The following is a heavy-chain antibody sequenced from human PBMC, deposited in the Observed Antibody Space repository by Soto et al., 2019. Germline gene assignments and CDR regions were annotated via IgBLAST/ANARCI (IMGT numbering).Heavy chain of an antibody. J-gene: IGHJ3*02. V-gene: IGHV3-9*01. Sequence: EVQLVESGGGLVQPGRSLRLSWAASGFTFEDDAMHGVRQAPGKGLEWVSGISWNSGSIGYADSVTGRFTISRDNAKNYLYLQMNSLRAEDTALYYCAKDRGSAGSAFYIWGHGKMVTVSS. CDR3: AKDRGSAGSAFYI. CDR1: GFTFEDDA. CDR2: ISWNSGSI. D-gene: IGHD6-13*01.